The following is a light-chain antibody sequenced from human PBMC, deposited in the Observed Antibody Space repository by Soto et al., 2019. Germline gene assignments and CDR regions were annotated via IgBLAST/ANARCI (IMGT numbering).Light chain of an antibody. J-gene: IGKJ4*01. V-gene: IGKV1-17*01. CDR1: QGMRND. CDR2: AAS. Sequence: DIQVTQSPSSLSASVEDRVTITCRASQGMRNDLGWYQQKPGKAPKRLIYAASSLQSAVPSRFSGRRSGTEFALTVSSPKPADFVTFSCLQQSSYSPFTFGGGTKVEMK. CDR3: LQQSSYSPFT.